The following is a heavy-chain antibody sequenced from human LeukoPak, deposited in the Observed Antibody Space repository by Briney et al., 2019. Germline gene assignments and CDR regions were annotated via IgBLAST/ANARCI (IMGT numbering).Heavy chain of an antibody. D-gene: IGHD3-9*01. V-gene: IGHV4-61*01. J-gene: IGHJ3*02. Sequence: SETLSLTCTVSGGSVSSGSYYWSWIRQPPGKGLEWIGEINHSGSTNYNPSLKSRVTISVDTSKSQFSLKLSSVTAADTAVYYCARVRRPITIFRQEAEPGGAFDIWGQGTMVTVSS. CDR2: INHSGST. CDR1: GGSVSSGSYY. CDR3: ARVRRPITIFRQEAEPGGAFDI.